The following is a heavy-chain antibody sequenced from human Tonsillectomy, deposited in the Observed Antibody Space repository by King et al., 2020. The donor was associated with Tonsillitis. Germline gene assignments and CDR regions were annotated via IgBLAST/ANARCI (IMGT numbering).Heavy chain of an antibody. D-gene: IGHD2-2*01. CDR1: GGSFSGYY. V-gene: IGHV4-34*01. CDR3: AGVDIVVVPAALGYFDL. J-gene: IGHJ2*01. CDR2: INYSGST. Sequence: VQLQQWGAGLLKPSETLSLTCAVYGGSFSGYYWSWIRQPPGKGLEWIGEINYSGSTNYNPALKSRVTISVDTSKKQFSLKLSSVTAADTAVYYCAGVDIVVVPAALGYFDLWGRGTLVTVSS.